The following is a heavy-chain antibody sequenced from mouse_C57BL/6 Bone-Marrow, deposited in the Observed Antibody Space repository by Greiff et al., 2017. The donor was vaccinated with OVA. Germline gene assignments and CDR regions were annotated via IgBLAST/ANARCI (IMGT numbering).Heavy chain of an antibody. D-gene: IGHD1-1*01. J-gene: IGHJ3*01. CDR1: GFTFSDYG. Sequence: EVHLVESGGGLVKPGGSLKLSCAASGFTFSDYGMHWVRQAPEKGLEWVAYISSGSSTIYYADTVKGRFTISRENAKHTLFLQMTSLRSEDTAMYYCAKPHYYGSSFAYWGQGTLVTVSA. CDR2: ISSGSSTI. V-gene: IGHV5-17*01. CDR3: AKPHYYGSSFAY.